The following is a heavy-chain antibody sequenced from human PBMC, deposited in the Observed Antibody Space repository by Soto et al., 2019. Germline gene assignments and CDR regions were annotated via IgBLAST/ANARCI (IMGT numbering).Heavy chain of an antibody. CDR2: ISAYNGNT. V-gene: IGHV1-18*01. CDR3: ARQNDRRIYYYYAMDV. D-gene: IGHD3-22*01. Sequence: QVQLVQSGSEVKKPGASVKVSCKASAYTFSWVRQAPGKGLEWMGWISAYNGNTKYAQKFQGRVTMTTDPSTGTAYRELRSLTSDDTAVYSCARQNDRRIYYYYAMDVWVQGTTVTVSS. CDR1: AYT. J-gene: IGHJ6*02.